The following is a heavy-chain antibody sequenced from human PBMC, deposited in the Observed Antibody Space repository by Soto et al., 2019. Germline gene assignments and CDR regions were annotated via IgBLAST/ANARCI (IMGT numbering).Heavy chain of an antibody. V-gene: IGHV3-23*01. J-gene: IGHJ6*02. D-gene: IGHD3-9*01. CDR2: ISGSGGST. CDR1: GFTFSSYA. Sequence: PGGSLRLSCAASGFTFSSYAMSWVRQAPGKGLEWVSAISGSGGSTYYADSVKGRFTISRDNSKNTLYLQMNSLRAEDTAVYYCAKDAEEYYDILTGYYKGGNAGYYYYYGMDVWGQGTTVTVSS. CDR3: AKDAEEYYDILTGYYKGGNAGYYYYYGMDV.